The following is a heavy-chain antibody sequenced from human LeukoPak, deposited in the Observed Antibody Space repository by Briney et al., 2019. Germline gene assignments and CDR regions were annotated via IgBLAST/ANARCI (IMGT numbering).Heavy chain of an antibody. V-gene: IGHV3-48*04. D-gene: IGHD5-18*01. CDR3: AREGTAMVSFDY. J-gene: IGHJ4*02. CDR2: ISSGGNTI. Sequence: GGSLRLSCAASGFAFSSYGMNWVRQAPGKGLEWVSYISSGGNTIYYADSVKGRFTISRDNAKNSLYLQMNSLRAEDTAVYYCAREGTAMVSFDYWGQGTLVTVSS. CDR1: GFAFSSYG.